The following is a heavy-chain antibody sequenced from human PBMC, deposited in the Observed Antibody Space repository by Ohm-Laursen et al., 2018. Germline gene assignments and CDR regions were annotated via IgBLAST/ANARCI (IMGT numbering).Heavy chain of an antibody. V-gene: IGHV4-31*03. CDR2: IYYSGST. J-gene: IGHJ4*02. D-gene: IGHD2-15*01. CDR1: GGSISSGGYY. CDR3: ARVQSQWSGGSKKRGYYFDY. Sequence: PSDTLSLTCTVSGGSISSGGYYWSWIRQHPGKGLEWIGYIYYSGSTYYNPSLKSRVTISVDTSKNQFSLKLSSVTAADTAVYYCARVQSQWSGGSKKRGYYFDYWGQGTLVTVSS.